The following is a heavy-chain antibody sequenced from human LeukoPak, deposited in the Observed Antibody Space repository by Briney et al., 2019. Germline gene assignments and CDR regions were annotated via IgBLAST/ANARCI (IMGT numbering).Heavy chain of an antibody. J-gene: IGHJ4*02. Sequence: GGSLRLSCAASVFRFSGFWMSWVRQAPAKGLEWVANIKQDGSETYSVDSVKGRFIISRDNAKNSLYLQMNSLRAEDTAVYYCARRFDYWGQGTLVTVSS. CDR3: ARRFDY. CDR1: VFRFSGFW. CDR2: IKQDGSET. V-gene: IGHV3-7*01.